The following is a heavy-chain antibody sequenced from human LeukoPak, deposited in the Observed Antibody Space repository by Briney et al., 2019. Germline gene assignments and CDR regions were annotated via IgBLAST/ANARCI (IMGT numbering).Heavy chain of an antibody. CDR3: ARVGATQRSPVDY. V-gene: IGHV4-30-4*08. J-gene: IGHJ4*02. CDR2: IYYSGNT. CDR1: GGSISSGAYY. Sequence: SQTLSLTCTVSGGSISSGAYYWGWIRQHPGKGLEWIAYIYYSGNTNYNPSLKSRVTISVDTSKNQFSLKLSSVTAADTAVYYCARVGATQRSPVDYWGQGTLVTVSS. D-gene: IGHD1-26*01.